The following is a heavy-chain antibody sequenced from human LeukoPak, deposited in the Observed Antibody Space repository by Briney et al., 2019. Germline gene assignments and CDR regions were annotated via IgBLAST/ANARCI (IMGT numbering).Heavy chain of an antibody. D-gene: IGHD6-13*01. CDR2: IYTSGST. V-gene: IGHV4-59*10. Sequence: SETLSLTCAVYGGSFSGYYWSWIRQPAGKGLEWIGRIYTSGSTNYNPSLKSRVTMSVDTSKNQFSLKLSSVTAADTAVYYCARGSSSWYWFDPWGQGTLVTVSS. CDR3: ARGSSSWYWFDP. J-gene: IGHJ5*02. CDR1: GGSFSGYY.